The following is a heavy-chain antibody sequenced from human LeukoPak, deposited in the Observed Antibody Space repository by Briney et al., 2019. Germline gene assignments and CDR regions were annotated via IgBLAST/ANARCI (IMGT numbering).Heavy chain of an antibody. V-gene: IGHV3-23*01. CDR2: ISGSGGST. CDR1: GFAFNKYI. CDR3: ARYCTSTSCADSSYYGMDV. J-gene: IGHJ6*02. D-gene: IGHD2-2*01. Sequence: GGSLRLSCAASGFAFNKYIMNWVRQAPGKGLEWVSAISGSGGSTYYADSVKGRFTISRDNSKNTLYLQMTSLRAEDSDVYYCARYCTSTSCADSSYYGMDVWGQGTTVTVSS.